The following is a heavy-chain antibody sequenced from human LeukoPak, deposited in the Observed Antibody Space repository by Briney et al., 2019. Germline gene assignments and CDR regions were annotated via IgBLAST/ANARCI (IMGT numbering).Heavy chain of an antibody. V-gene: IGHV4-4*09. CDR2: IYHSGST. Sequence: PSETLSLTCSISGGSISNKYWSWIRQPPGKGLEWIGYIYHSGSTYYNPSLKSRVTISVDRSKNQFSLKLSSVTAADTAVYYCARGHYGRGYNWNDERFDYWGQGTLVTVSS. D-gene: IGHD1-1*01. J-gene: IGHJ4*02. CDR1: GGSISNKY. CDR3: ARGHYGRGYNWNDERFDY.